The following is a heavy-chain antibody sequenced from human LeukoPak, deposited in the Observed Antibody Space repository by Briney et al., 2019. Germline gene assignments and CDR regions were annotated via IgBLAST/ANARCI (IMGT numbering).Heavy chain of an antibody. Sequence: GGSLRLSCAASGFTFSSYSMNWVRQAPGKGLEWVSYISSSSSTIYYADSVKGRFTISRDNAKNSLYLQMNSLRAEDTAVYYCARDAPLLAFDYWGQGTLSPSPQ. CDR1: GFTFSSYS. CDR2: ISSSSSTI. V-gene: IGHV3-48*01. J-gene: IGHJ4*02. D-gene: IGHD2-21*01. CDR3: ARDAPLLAFDY.